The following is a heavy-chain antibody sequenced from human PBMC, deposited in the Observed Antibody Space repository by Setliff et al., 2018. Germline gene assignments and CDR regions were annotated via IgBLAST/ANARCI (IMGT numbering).Heavy chain of an antibody. Sequence: SGPTLVNPTQTLTLTCTFSGFSISTSGMCVSWIRQSPGKALEWLALLYWDDYKSYSPSLKSRLTITKDTPKSQVVLTMSNMDPVDTATYYCAHSQYSRGYSYGYPYYFDYWGQGTLVTVSS. CDR1: GFSISTSGMC. CDR3: AHSQYSRGYSYGYPYYFDY. V-gene: IGHV2-5*08. D-gene: IGHD5-18*01. J-gene: IGHJ4*02. CDR2: LYWDDYK.